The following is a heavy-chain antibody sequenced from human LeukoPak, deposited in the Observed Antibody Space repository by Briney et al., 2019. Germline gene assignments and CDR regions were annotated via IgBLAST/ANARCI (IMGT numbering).Heavy chain of an antibody. D-gene: IGHD3-22*01. CDR1: GGSISSYY. J-gene: IGHJ4*02. CDR2: IYKSGST. CDR3: ARTSYYGSRAYYDY. V-gene: IGHV4-59*01. Sequence: PSETLSLTCTVSGGSISSYYWSWIRQPPGKGLEWIGYIYKSGSTKYNPSLKSRVTVLVDTSKKKFSLELSSVTAADTAVYYCARTSYYGSRAYYDYWGQGTLVTVSS.